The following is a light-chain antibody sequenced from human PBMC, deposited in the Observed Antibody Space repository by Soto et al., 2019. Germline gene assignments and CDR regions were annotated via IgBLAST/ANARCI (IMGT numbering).Light chain of an antibody. CDR3: SSSTTTPTLVV. CDR2: EVN. CDR1: SSDVGGYKY. V-gene: IGLV2-14*01. Sequence: QSALTQPASVSGSPGQSITISCTGTSSDVGGYKYVSWYQQHPGKAPKLIIYEVNNRPSGVSDRFSGAKSGNTASLTSSWVQAEDEADDYCSSSTTTPTLVVFGAGTKLTVL. J-gene: IGLJ2*01.